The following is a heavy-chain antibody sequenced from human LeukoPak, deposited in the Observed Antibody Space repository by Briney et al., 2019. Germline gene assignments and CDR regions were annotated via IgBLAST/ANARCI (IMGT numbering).Heavy chain of an antibody. D-gene: IGHD1-7*01. CDR1: GGSFSGYY. Sequence: SETLSLTCGVYGGSFSGYYWSWIRQPPGKGLEWIGEINHSGSTNHNPSLRSRVTISVDTSKNQFSLKLTSVTAAATAVYSCARGRNWNYGGWFDPWGQGTLVTVSS. J-gene: IGHJ5*02. CDR2: INHSGST. V-gene: IGHV4-34*01. CDR3: ARGRNWNYGGWFDP.